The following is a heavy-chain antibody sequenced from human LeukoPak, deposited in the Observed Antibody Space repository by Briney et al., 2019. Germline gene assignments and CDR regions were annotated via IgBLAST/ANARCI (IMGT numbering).Heavy chain of an antibody. CDR3: ARGRFMERRWLQLIFSE. CDR1: GGSISSGSYY. J-gene: IGHJ4*02. V-gene: IGHV4-39*07. Sequence: PSQTLSLTCTVSGGSISSGSYYWSWIRQPPGKGLEWIGEINHSGSTNYNPSLKSRVTISVDTSKNQFSLKLSSVTAADTAVYYCARGRFMERRWLQLIFSEWGQGTLVTVSS. D-gene: IGHD5-24*01. CDR2: INHSGST.